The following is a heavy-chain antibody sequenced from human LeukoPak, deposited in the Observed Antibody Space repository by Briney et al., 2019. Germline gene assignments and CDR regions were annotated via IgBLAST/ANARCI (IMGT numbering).Heavy chain of an antibody. CDR1: GYSISTGYY. V-gene: IGHV4-38-2*02. CDR3: ARVSVEGRGPPRYHFDY. CDR2: FYHGGST. D-gene: IGHD3-10*01. J-gene: IGHJ4*02. Sequence: SETLSLTCTVSGYSISTGYYWDWIRQPPGKGLEWIGTFYHGGSTYYNPSLKSRVTISVDTSKNQFSLNLTSVTAADTALFYCARVSVEGRGPPRYHFDYWGQGTLVAVSS.